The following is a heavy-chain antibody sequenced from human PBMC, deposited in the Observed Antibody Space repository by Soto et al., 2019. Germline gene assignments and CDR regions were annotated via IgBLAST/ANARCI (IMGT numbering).Heavy chain of an antibody. CDR3: ARDVGPAVTTPYDY. D-gene: IGHD4-17*01. J-gene: IGHJ4*02. V-gene: IGHV3-30-3*01. CDR2: ISYDGSIK. Sequence: LRLSCAASGFTFGSYAMHWVRQAPGKGLEWVAGISYDGSIKYYGDSVKGRFRVSRDNSKNTLYLQMNSLRPEDTAVNYCARDVGPAVTTPYDYWGQGTLVTVSS. CDR1: GFTFGSYA.